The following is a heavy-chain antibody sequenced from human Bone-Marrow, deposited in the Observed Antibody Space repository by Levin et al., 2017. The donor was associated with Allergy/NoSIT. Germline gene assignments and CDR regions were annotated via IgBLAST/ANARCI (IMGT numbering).Heavy chain of an antibody. CDR3: ARQQQFDYGMDV. V-gene: IGHV5-51*01. J-gene: IGHJ6*02. CDR2: IFPVDSDT. CDR1: GYSFTSYW. Sequence: KVSCKGSGYSFTSYWVGWVRQMPGKGLEWMGIIFPVDSDTRYSPSFQGQVIISADKSTNTAFLQWRNLTASDTAIYYCARQQQFDYGMDVWGQGTTVTVSS. D-gene: IGHD6-13*01.